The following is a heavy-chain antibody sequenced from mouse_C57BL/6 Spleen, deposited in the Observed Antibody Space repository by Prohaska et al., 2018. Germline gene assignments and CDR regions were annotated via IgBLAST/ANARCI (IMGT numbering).Heavy chain of an antibody. J-gene: IGHJ1*03. CDR3: AGDYDGYWYFDV. CDR1: GFPITSGYY. D-gene: IGHD2-3*01. CDR2: ITHSGET. V-gene: IGHV12-3*01. Sequence: QMQLQESGPGLVKPSQSLFLTCSITGFPITSGYYWIWLRQSPGKPLDWMGYITHSGETFYNPSLQSPISITRETSKNQFFLQLNSVTTEDTAMYYCAGDYDGYWYFDVWGTGTTVTVSS.